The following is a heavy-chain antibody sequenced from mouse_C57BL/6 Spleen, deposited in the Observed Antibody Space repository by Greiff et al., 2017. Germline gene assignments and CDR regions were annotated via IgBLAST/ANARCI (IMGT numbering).Heavy chain of an antibody. CDR1: GFSLTSYG. D-gene: IGHD1-1*01. CDR2: IWSGGST. Sequence: QVQLKESGPGLVQPSQSLSITCTVSGFSLTSYGVHWVRQSPGKGLEWLGVIWSGGSTDYYAAFMSRLSITKDNSKSQVFLKMNSLQADDTAIYYCARGGYGSSTGYFDVWGTGTTVTVSS. CDR3: ARGGYGSSTGYFDV. V-gene: IGHV2-5*01. J-gene: IGHJ1*03.